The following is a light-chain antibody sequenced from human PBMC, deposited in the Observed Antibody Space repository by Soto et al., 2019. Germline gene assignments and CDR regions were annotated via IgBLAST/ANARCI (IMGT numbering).Light chain of an antibody. CDR1: SSDVGNYNL. J-gene: IGLJ3*02. CDR3: CSYAGSSTGV. V-gene: IGLV2-23*01. Sequence: QSALTQPASVSGSPGQSITISCTGTSSDVGNYNLVSWYQQHPGKAPKLMIYEGSKRPSGVSNRFSGSKSGNTASLTISGLQAEDEADYNCCSYAGSSTGVFGGGTKLTVL. CDR2: EGS.